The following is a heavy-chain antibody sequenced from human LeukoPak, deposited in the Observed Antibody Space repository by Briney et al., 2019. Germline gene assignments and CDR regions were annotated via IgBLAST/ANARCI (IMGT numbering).Heavy chain of an antibody. J-gene: IGHJ4*02. V-gene: IGHV3-23*01. Sequence: PGGSLRLSCAASGFTFSSYAMSWVRQAPGKGLEWVSAISGSGGSTYYADSAKGRFTISRDNSKNTLYLQMNSLRAEDTAVHYCAKDLRQYYYDSSGYYPYWGQGTLVTVSS. CDR2: ISGSGGST. CDR3: AKDLRQYYYDSSGYYPY. CDR1: GFTFSSYA. D-gene: IGHD3-22*01.